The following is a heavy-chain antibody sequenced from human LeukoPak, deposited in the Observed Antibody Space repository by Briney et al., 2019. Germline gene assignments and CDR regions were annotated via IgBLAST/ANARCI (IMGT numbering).Heavy chain of an antibody. CDR3: ARDAYYYGSGSYFYFDY. J-gene: IGHJ4*02. CDR2: ISSSGSTI. D-gene: IGHD3-10*01. V-gene: IGHV3-11*04. Sequence: GGSLRLSCAASGFTFSDYYMSWIRQAPGKGLEWVSYISSSGSTIYYADSVKGRFTISRDNSKNTLYLQMNSLRAEDTAVYYCARDAYYYGSGSYFYFDYWGQGTLVTVSS. CDR1: GFTFSDYY.